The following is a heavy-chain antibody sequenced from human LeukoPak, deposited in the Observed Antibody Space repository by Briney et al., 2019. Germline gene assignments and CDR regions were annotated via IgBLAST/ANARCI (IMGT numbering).Heavy chain of an antibody. Sequence: GGSLRLSCAASGFTFDNYAMNWVRQAPGKGLEWLSYIRGGGAVTRYSDSVKGRLTISRDNSENKLYLQMNHLRTEATAVYYGAKCSGIYYNDAFDFWGRGTMVTVSS. J-gene: IGHJ3*01. D-gene: IGHD3-10*02. V-gene: IGHV3-23*01. CDR1: GFTFDNYA. CDR2: IRGGGAVT. CDR3: AKCSGIYYNDAFDF.